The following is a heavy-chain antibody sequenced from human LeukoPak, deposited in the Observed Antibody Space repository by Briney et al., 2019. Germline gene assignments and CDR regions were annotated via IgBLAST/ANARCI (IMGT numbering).Heavy chain of an antibody. CDR3: ARHVPSQYYYDKGWFDP. J-gene: IGHJ5*02. CDR2: FDLRDSYT. Sequence: GESLKISCKGSGYSFTSYWISWVREMPGKGLEWMGRFDLRDSYTNYSPSFQGHVTISADKSISTAYLQWSSLKASDTAMYYCARHVPSQYYYDKGWFDPWGQGTLVTVSS. D-gene: IGHD3-22*01. CDR1: GYSFTSYW. V-gene: IGHV5-10-1*01.